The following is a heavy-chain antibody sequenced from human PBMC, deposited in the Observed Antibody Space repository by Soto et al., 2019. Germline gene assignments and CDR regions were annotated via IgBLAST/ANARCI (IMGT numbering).Heavy chain of an antibody. D-gene: IGHD2-2*01. CDR2: IYSGGST. CDR3: AKDPKGYLYYFDY. V-gene: IGHV3-66*01. J-gene: IGHJ4*02. CDR1: GFTVSSNY. Sequence: GGSLRLSCAASGFTVSSNYMSWVRQAPGKGLEWVSVIYSGGSTYYADSVKGRFTISRDNSKNTLYLQMNSLRAEDTAVYYCAKDPKGYLYYFDYWGQGTLVTVSS.